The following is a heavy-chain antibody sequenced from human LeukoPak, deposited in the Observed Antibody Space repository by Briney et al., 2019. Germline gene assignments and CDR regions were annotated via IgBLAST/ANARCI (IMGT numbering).Heavy chain of an antibody. CDR2: IWYDGSNK. J-gene: IGHJ6*02. D-gene: IGHD4-11*01. CDR3: ARPTTVTNYYYYGMDV. Sequence: QPGGSLRLSCAAPGFTFSSYGMHWVRQAPGKGLEWVAVIWYDGSNKYYADSVKGRFTISRDNSKNTLYLQMNSLRAEDTAVYYCARPTTVTNYYYYGMDVWGQGTTVTVSS. CDR1: GFTFSSYG. V-gene: IGHV3-33*01.